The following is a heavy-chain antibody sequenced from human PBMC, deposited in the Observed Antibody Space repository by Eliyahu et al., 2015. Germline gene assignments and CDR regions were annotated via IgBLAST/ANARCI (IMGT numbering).Heavy chain of an antibody. J-gene: IGHJ5*02. CDR1: GGSISSYY. CDR3: ARDPHWRGEEGGFDP. D-gene: IGHD3-3*01. V-gene: IGHV4-59*01. Sequence: QVQLQESGPGLVKPSETLSLTCTVSGGSISSYYXSWIRQPPGKGLEWIGYIYYSGSTNYNPSLKSRVTISVDTSKNQFSLKLSSVTAADTAVYYCARDPHWRGEEGGFDPWGQGTLVTVSS. CDR2: IYYSGST.